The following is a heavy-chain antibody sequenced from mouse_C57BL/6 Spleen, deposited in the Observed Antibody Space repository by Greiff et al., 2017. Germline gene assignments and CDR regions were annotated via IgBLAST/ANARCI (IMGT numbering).Heavy chain of an antibody. CDR1: GYTFTSYW. CDR2: IGPNSGGT. J-gene: IGHJ2*01. D-gene: IGHD1-1*01. CDR3: ARYLVITTVGEVDDFDY. V-gene: IGHV1-72*01. Sequence: VQLQQPGAELVKPGASVKLSCKASGYTFTSYWMHWVKQRPGRGLEWIGRIGPNSGGTKYNEKFKSKATLTVDKPSSTAYIQLSSLTSEDSAVYYCARYLVITTVGEVDDFDYWGQGTTLTVSS.